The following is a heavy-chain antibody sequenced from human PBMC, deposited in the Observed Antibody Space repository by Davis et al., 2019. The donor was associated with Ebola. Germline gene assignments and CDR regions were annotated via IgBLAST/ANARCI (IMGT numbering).Heavy chain of an antibody. Sequence: AASVKVSCKASGYTFTSYHMHWVRQAPGQGLQWMGIINPSGGSTSYAQKFQGRVTVTRDTSTSTVYMELRSLRSEDTAVYYCARRIAAGGTVIGYWGQGTLVTVSS. V-gene: IGHV1-46*01. CDR2: INPSGGST. J-gene: IGHJ4*02. CDR1: GYTFTSYH. CDR3: ARRIAAGGTVIGY. D-gene: IGHD6-13*01.